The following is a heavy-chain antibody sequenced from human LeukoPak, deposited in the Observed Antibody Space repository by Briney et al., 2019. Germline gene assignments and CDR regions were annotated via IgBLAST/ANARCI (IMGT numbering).Heavy chain of an antibody. J-gene: IGHJ3*02. CDR2: INHSGST. Sequence: SETLSLTCAVYGGSFSGYYWSWIRQPPGKGLEWIGEINHSGSTNYNPSLKSRVTISVDTSKNQFSLKLSSVTAADTAVYYCARRLWFGGLSSRAFDIWGQGTMVTVSS. D-gene: IGHD3-10*01. CDR1: GGSFSGYY. V-gene: IGHV4-34*01. CDR3: ARRLWFGGLSSRAFDI.